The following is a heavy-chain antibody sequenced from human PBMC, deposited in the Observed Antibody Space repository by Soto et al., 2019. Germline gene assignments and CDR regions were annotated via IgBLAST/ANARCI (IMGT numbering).Heavy chain of an antibody. CDR1: GFSLSTSGVG. CDR2: IYWDDDK. V-gene: IGHV2-5*02. Sequence: QITLKESGPTLVKPTQTLTLTCTFSGFSLSTSGVGVGWIRQPPGKALEWLALIYWDDDKRYSPSLKSRLTITKDPSKGQVVLTTTNMDPVDTATYYCAHTSLSSGYNSVWYWGQGTPVTVAS. CDR3: AHTSLSSGYNSVWY. J-gene: IGHJ4*02. D-gene: IGHD3-22*01.